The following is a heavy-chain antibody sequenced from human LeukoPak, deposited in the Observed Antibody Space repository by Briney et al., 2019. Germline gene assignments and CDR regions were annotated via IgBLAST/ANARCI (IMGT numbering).Heavy chain of an antibody. CDR3: ARASGYSYPVDY. J-gene: IGHJ4*02. Sequence: SETLSLTCTVSGGSTSSYYWSWIRQPPGKGLEWIGYIYYSGSTNYNPSLKSRVTISVDTSKNQFSLKLSSVTAADTAVYYCARASGYSYPVDYWGQGTLVTVSS. D-gene: IGHD1-26*01. CDR1: GGSTSSYY. V-gene: IGHV4-59*01. CDR2: IYYSGST.